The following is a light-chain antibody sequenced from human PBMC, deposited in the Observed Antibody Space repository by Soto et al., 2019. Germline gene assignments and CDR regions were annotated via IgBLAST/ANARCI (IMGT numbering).Light chain of an antibody. CDR3: QQYGSSPRT. CDR1: QSVSTY. J-gene: IGKJ1*01. CDR2: EAS. Sequence: EIVLTQSPGTLSLSPGERATLSCRASQSVSTYLVWYQQKLGQAPRLLIYEASSRATGIPDRFSGSGSGTDFTLTISRVEPEEFAVYYCQQYGSSPRTFGRGTKVEI. V-gene: IGKV3-20*01.